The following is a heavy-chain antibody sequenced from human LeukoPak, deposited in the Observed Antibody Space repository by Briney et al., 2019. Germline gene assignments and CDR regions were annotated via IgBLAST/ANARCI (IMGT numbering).Heavy chain of an antibody. CDR2: ISGRDGST. V-gene: IGHV3-23*01. D-gene: IGHD5-18*01. J-gene: IGHJ6*02. CDR3: TRGLGYSEGSYYYYDMDV. CDR1: GFTFDTNE. Sequence: GGSLRLSCVGSGFTFDTNEMSWGRQAPGKGLEWVATISGRDGSTDYPGSLKGRLTISRDNSTHTVDLQMHSMRAEDTAVYYCTRGLGYSEGSYYYYDMDVWGQGTTVTVSS.